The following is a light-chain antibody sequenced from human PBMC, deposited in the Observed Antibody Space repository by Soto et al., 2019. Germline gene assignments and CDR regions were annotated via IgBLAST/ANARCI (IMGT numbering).Light chain of an antibody. CDR1: SSDVGAYGY. CDR2: EVK. J-gene: IGLJ1*01. V-gene: IGLV2-14*01. Sequence: QSVLTQPASVSGSPGQSITISCTGTSSDVGAYGYVSWYQQHPDKAPKLMIYEVKNRPSGVSNRFSGSKSGNTASLTISGLRTEDEADYYCSSYASRNIYVFGTGTKVTVL. CDR3: SSYASRNIYV.